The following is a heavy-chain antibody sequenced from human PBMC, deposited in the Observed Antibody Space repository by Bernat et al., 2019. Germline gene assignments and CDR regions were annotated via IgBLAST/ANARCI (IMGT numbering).Heavy chain of an antibody. Sequence: QLQLQESGPGLVRPSETLSLTCSVSGNSISSGSHYWGWFRQPPGKGLEYIGTIYYTGSTYYHPSLRSRVTISMDTSKNHFSLKLSSVTAADTAVYYCARQIVGAHDFWGQGTLVTVSS. CDR3: ARQIVGAHDF. J-gene: IGHJ4*02. CDR2: IYYTGST. D-gene: IGHD1-26*01. CDR1: GNSISSGSHY. V-gene: IGHV4-39*01.